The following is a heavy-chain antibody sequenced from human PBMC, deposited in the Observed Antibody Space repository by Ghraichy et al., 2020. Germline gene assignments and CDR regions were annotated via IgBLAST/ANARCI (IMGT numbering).Heavy chain of an antibody. CDR2: IKQDGSEK. Sequence: GGSLRLSCAASGFTFTRYWMSWVRQAPGKGLEWVANIKQDGSEKDYVDSVKGRFTISRDNAKNSLYLQMNSLRAEDTAVYYCARDNAPAAGRVLIPRFSWPLHWFDPWGQGTLVTVSS. J-gene: IGHJ5*02. CDR3: ARDNAPAAGRVLIPRFSWPLHWFDP. V-gene: IGHV3-7*01. CDR1: GFTFTRYW. D-gene: IGHD6-13*01.